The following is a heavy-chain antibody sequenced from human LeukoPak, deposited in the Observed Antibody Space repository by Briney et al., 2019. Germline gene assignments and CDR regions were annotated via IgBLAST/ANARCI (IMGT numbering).Heavy chain of an antibody. CDR2: IYTSGST. J-gene: IGHJ5*02. Sequence: SETLSLTCTVSGGSISSGSYYWSWIRQPAGKGLEWIGRIYTSGSTNYNPSLKSRVTISVDTSKNQFSLKLSSVTAADTAVYYCARGVSVRRGDDIYNWLDPWGQGTLVTVSS. V-gene: IGHV4-61*02. D-gene: IGHD3-10*01. CDR3: ARGVSVRRGDDIYNWLDP. CDR1: GGSISSGSYY.